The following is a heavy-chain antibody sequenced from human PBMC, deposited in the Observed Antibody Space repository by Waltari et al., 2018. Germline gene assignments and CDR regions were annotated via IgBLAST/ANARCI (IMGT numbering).Heavy chain of an antibody. CDR3: ARDRSDSSSSDDAFDI. J-gene: IGHJ3*02. V-gene: IGHV4-59*11. CDR2: IYYSGST. Sequence: QVQLQESGPGLVKPSETLSLTCTVSGGSISSHYWSWIRQPPGKGLEWIGYIYYSGSTNYNPSLKSRVTISVDTSKNQFSLKLSSVTAADTAVYYCARDRSDSSSSDDAFDIWGQGTMVTVSS. D-gene: IGHD6-6*01. CDR1: GGSISSHY.